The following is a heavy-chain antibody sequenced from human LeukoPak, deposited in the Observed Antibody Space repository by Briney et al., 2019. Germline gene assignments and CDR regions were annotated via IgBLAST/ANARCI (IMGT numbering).Heavy chain of an antibody. CDR2: IIPILGIA. Sequence: SVKVSCKAAGGTFSSYAISWVRQAPGQGLEWMGRIIPILGIANYAQKFQGRVTITADKSTSTAYMELSSLRSEDTAVYYCARDVGYSSSSSPRDYWGQGTLVTVSS. CDR1: GGTFSSYA. D-gene: IGHD6-6*01. V-gene: IGHV1-69*04. CDR3: ARDVGYSSSSSPRDY. J-gene: IGHJ4*02.